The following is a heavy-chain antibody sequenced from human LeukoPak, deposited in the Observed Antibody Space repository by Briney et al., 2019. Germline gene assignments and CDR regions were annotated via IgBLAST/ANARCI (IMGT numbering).Heavy chain of an antibody. V-gene: IGHV3-48*03. Sequence: PGGSLRLSCVASGFSFSSYEMNWVRQAPGKGLEWVSYISSSGFTMYYADSVEGRFTISRDNTKNSLYLQMNSLRAEDTAVYYCARGGVDYWGQGTLVTVSS. D-gene: IGHD3-16*01. J-gene: IGHJ4*02. CDR1: GFSFSSYE. CDR3: ARGGVDY. CDR2: ISSSGFTM.